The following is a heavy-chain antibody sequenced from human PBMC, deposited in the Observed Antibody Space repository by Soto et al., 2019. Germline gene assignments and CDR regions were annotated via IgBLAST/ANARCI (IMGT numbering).Heavy chain of an antibody. J-gene: IGHJ6*02. CDR1: GGSISGYY. CDR2: IYSDGTT. CDR3: SRVGCSNSKCYTRGMDV. Sequence: QMHLQESGPGLVKPSETLSLTCTVSGGSISGYYWSWVRQPAGKGLEWVGRIYSDGTTNYSPSLKSRVTMSLDTSKDQCSLHLNSVTAADTAVYYCSRVGCSNSKCYTRGMDVWGQGTTVTVSS. D-gene: IGHD2-2*01. V-gene: IGHV4-4*07.